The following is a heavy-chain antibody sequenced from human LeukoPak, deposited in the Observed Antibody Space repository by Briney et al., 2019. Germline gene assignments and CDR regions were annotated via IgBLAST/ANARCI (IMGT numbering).Heavy chain of an antibody. CDR2: FDPEDGET. CDR1: GYTLTELS. D-gene: IGHD6-6*01. Sequence: EASVKVSCKVSGYTLTELSMHWVRQAPGKGLEWMGGFDPEDGETIYAQKFQGRVTMTEDTSTDTAYMELSSLRSEDTAVYYCAIQSIAARQRYCFDYWGQGTLVTVSS. J-gene: IGHJ4*02. V-gene: IGHV1-24*01. CDR3: AIQSIAARQRYCFDY.